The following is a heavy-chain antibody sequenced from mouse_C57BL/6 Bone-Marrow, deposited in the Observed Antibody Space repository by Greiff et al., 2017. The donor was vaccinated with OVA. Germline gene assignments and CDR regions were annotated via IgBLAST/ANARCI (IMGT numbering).Heavy chain of an antibody. D-gene: IGHD2-4*01. CDR1: GYTFTSYW. CDR2: IHPNSGST. J-gene: IGHJ2*01. Sequence: VQLQQPGAELVKPGASVKLSCKASGYTFTSYWMHWVKQRPGQGLEWIGLIHPNSGSTNYNEKFKSKATLTVDKSSSTAYMQLSSLTSEDSAVYYCLYYDYDGGDYWGQGTTLTVSS. CDR3: LYYDYDGGDY. V-gene: IGHV1-64*01.